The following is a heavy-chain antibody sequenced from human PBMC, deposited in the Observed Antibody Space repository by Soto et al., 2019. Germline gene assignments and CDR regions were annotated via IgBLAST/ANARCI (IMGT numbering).Heavy chain of an antibody. J-gene: IGHJ4*02. CDR1: GWSFSGYY. CDR3: ARAEVGASAAGIFDY. V-gene: IGHV4-34*01. Sequence: QVQLQQWGAGLLKPSETLSLTCAVYGWSFSGYYWCWIRQPPGKGLEWIGEITHSGSTNYNPSLNGRVTISVDTSKNQFSLKLSSVTAADTAVYYCARAEVGASAAGIFDYWGQGTLVTVSS. CDR2: ITHSGST. D-gene: IGHD6-13*01.